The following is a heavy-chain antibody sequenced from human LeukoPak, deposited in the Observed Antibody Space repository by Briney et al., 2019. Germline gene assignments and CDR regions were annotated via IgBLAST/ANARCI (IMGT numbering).Heavy chain of an antibody. Sequence: SVKVSCKASGGTFSSYAISWVRQAPGQGLEWMGRIIPILGIANYAQKFQGRVTMTRDTSTSTVYMELSSLRSEDTAVYYCARVKGITMVRGVLDYWGQGTLVTVSS. J-gene: IGHJ4*02. D-gene: IGHD3-10*01. CDR2: IIPILGIA. V-gene: IGHV1-69*04. CDR3: ARVKGITMVRGVLDY. CDR1: GGTFSSYA.